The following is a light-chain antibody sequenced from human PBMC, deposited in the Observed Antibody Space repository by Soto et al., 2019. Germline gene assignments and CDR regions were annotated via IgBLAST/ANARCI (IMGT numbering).Light chain of an antibody. CDR1: QSVSRNF. J-gene: IGKJ2*01. Sequence: ENVLTQSPGTLSLSPGERATLSCRASQSVSRNFLAWYQQKPGQAPRLLIYHASNRATGIPDRFSGSGSGTDFTLTISRLEPEDFAMYYCQQYASPRRTFGQGTNLEIK. V-gene: IGKV3-20*01. CDR2: HAS. CDR3: QQYASPRRT.